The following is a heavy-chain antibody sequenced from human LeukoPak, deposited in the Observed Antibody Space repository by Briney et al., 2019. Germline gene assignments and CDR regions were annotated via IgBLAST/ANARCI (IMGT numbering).Heavy chain of an antibody. D-gene: IGHD1-26*01. J-gene: IGHJ4*02. CDR2: ISYDGSNK. CDR3: ARAVGATGDY. V-gene: IGHV3-30*14. Sequence: GGSLRLSCAASGFTFSSYAMHWVRQAPGKGLEWVAVISYDGSNKYYADSVKGRFTISRDNSKNTLYLQMNSLRAEDTAVYYCARAVGATGDYWGQGTLVTVSS. CDR1: GFTFSSYA.